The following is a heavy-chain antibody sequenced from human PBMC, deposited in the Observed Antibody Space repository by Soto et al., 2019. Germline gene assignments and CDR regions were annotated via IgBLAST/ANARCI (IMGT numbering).Heavy chain of an antibody. Sequence: GGSLRLSCAASGFTFSSYGMHWVRQAPGKGLEWVAVISYDGSNKYYADSVKGRFTISRDNSKNTLYLQMNSLRAEDTAVYYCARDRHETYYYDSSGYYDAFDVWGQGTMVTVSS. CDR2: ISYDGSNK. D-gene: IGHD3-22*01. CDR3: ARDRHETYYYDSSGYYDAFDV. J-gene: IGHJ3*01. CDR1: GFTFSSYG. V-gene: IGHV3-30*19.